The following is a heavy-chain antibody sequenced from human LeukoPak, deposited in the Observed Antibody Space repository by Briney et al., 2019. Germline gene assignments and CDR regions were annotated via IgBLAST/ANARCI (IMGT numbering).Heavy chain of an antibody. CDR2: ISYDGSNK. CDR3: AKDPVADPL. J-gene: IGHJ4*02. V-gene: IGHV3-30-3*01. CDR1: GFTFSSYA. D-gene: IGHD6-19*01. Sequence: GGSLRLSCAASGFTFSSYAMHWVRQAPGKGLEWVAVISYDGSNKYYADSVKGRFTISRDNSKNTLYLQMNSLRAEDTAVYYCAKDPVADPLWGQGTLVTVSS.